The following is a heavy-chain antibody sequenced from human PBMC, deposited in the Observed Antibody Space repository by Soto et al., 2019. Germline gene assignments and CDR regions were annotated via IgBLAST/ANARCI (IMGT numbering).Heavy chain of an antibody. V-gene: IGHV1-18*01. Sequence: ASVKVSCKASGYTFTSYGISWVRQAPGQGLEWMGWISAYNGETIYAQKFQGRVTMTEDTSTDTAYMELSSLRSEDTAVYYCATLGVRGVINYYYYGMDVWGQGTTVTVSS. CDR2: ISAYNGET. CDR3: ATLGVRGVINYYYYGMDV. J-gene: IGHJ6*02. D-gene: IGHD3-10*01. CDR1: GYTFTSYG.